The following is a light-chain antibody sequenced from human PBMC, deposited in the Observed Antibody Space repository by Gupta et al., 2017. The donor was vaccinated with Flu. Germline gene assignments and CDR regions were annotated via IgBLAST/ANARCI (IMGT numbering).Light chain of an antibody. CDR1: QSLQHSNGYNY. J-gene: IGKJ2*01. CDR2: LGS. CDR3: RQNLQTPRT. Sequence: IVMTQPPLSLPVTPGEPASISCRSSQSLQHSNGYNYLDWYLQRPGQSPQLLLFLGSNRASGVPDRCIGSNSGTDFPRRISSVEVENFGVYYCRQNLQTPRTFGQGTRVEIK. V-gene: IGKV2-28*01.